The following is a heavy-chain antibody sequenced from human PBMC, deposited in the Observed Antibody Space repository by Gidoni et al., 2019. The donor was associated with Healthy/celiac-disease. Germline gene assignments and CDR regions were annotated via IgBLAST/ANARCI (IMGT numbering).Heavy chain of an antibody. D-gene: IGHD6-19*01. CDR3: GRGSSGWADGFDI. CDR2: IWYDGSNK. Sequence: QVQLVESGGGVVQPGRSLRLSCAASGFTFSSYGMHWVRQAPGQGLEWVAVIWYDGSNKYYGDSGKGRFTISRDNSKNTMDPQMNSLRAEDTAVYYCGRGSSGWADGFDIWGQGKMVPVSS. V-gene: IGHV3-33*01. J-gene: IGHJ3*02. CDR1: GFTFSSYG.